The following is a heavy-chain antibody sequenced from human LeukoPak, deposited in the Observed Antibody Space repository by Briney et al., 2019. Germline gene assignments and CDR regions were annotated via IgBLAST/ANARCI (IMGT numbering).Heavy chain of an antibody. Sequence: PSETLSLTCTVSGDSISPYYWSWIRQPPGKGLEWIGYVYYSGSTNYNPSLKSRVTMSADTSHNQFSLKLSSVTAADTAVYYCARYRRDGNIYPLDYWGQGSLVTVSS. J-gene: IGHJ4*02. D-gene: IGHD5-24*01. V-gene: IGHV4-59*01. CDR3: ARYRRDGNIYPLDY. CDR1: GDSISPYY. CDR2: VYYSGST.